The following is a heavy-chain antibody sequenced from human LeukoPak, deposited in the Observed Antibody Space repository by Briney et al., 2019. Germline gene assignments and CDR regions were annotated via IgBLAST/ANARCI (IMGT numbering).Heavy chain of an antibody. Sequence: GGSLRLSCAASGFTFSSYWMSWVRQAPGKGLEWVANIKQGGSEEYYVDSVKGRFTISRDNAKNSLYLQMNSLRAEDTAVYYCARDMGYSYGYSYFDHWGQGTLVTVSS. V-gene: IGHV3-7*01. CDR3: ARDMGYSYGYSYFDH. D-gene: IGHD5-18*01. CDR1: GFTFSSYW. CDR2: IKQGGSEE. J-gene: IGHJ4*02.